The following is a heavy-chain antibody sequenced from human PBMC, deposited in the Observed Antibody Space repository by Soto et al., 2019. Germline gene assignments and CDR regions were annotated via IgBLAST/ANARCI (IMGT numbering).Heavy chain of an antibody. Sequence: PSETLSLTCTVSGGSIYRSGYYWGWIRQPPGRGLEWIGNIDYNGVTYSNPSLKSRVTISRDTSKNQFSLKSTSVTAADTALYYCGKVLVGATGHTDSDSWGPGTLVTVAS. J-gene: IGHJ4*02. V-gene: IGHV4-39*01. CDR1: GGSIYRSGYY. D-gene: IGHD2-15*01. CDR2: IDYNGVT. CDR3: GKVLVGATGHTDSDS.